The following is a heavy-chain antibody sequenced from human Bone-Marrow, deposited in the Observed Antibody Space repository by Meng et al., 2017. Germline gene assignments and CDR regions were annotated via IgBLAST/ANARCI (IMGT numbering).Heavy chain of an antibody. CDR3: ARAASSYGAGHYGMDV. Sequence: SETLSLTCTVSGGSISSGSYYWSWLQQPAGKGLEWIGRIYTSGSTNYNPSLKSRVTISVDTSKNQFSLKLSSVTAADTAVYYCARAASSYGAGHYGMDVWGQGTTVTVSS. V-gene: IGHV4-61*02. CDR1: GGSISSGSYY. J-gene: IGHJ6*02. D-gene: IGHD5-18*01. CDR2: IYTSGST.